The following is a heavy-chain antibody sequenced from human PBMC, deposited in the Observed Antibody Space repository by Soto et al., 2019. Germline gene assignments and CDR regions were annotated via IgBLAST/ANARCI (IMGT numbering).Heavy chain of an antibody. CDR1: GGTFSSYA. Sequence: SVKVSCKASGGTFSSYAISWLRQAPGQGLEWMGGIIPIFGTANYAQKFQGRVTITADKSTSTAYMELSSLRSEDTAVYYCAALTAAGTLDYWGQGTLVTVSS. J-gene: IGHJ4*02. CDR3: AALTAAGTLDY. CDR2: IIPIFGTA. D-gene: IGHD6-13*01. V-gene: IGHV1-69*06.